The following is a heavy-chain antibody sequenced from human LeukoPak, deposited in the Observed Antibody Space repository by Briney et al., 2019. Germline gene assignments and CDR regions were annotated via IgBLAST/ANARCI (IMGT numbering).Heavy chain of an antibody. D-gene: IGHD7-27*01. J-gene: IGHJ4*02. V-gene: IGHV3-23*01. Sequence: GGSLRLSCAASGFTFSTSAMSWVRQVPGKGREWVSSISGTGGTTYKANSVRVRFTISRDNSKNTLYLQLNRLRADDTAVYYCAKDGDDGTPPAVFDYWGQGTLVTVSS. CDR1: GFTFSTSA. CDR2: ISGTGGTT. CDR3: AKDGDDGTPPAVFDY.